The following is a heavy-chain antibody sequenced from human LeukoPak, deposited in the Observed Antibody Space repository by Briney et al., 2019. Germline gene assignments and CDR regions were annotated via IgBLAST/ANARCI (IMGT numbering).Heavy chain of an antibody. V-gene: IGHV3-23*01. CDR2: ISGRGGST. CDR1: GFTFSSYA. CDR3: AKDGYSGYDFYYFDY. Sequence: PGGSLRLSCAASGFTFSSYAMSWVRQAPGKGLEWVSAISGRGGSTYYADSVKGRFTISRDNSKNTLYLQMNSLRAEDTAVYYCAKDGYSGYDFYYFDYWGQGTLVTVSS. J-gene: IGHJ4*02. D-gene: IGHD5-12*01.